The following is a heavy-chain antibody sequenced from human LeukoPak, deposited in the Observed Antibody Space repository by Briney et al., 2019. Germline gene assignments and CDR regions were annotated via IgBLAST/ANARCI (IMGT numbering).Heavy chain of an antibody. V-gene: IGHV4-59*01. CDR3: ARGVVTPFNWFDP. D-gene: IGHD4-23*01. Sequence: SETLSLTCTVSGGSISSYYWSWIRQPPGKGLEWIGYIYYNGNTNYNPSLKSRVTISVDTSKNQFSLKLSSVAPADTAVYYCARGVVTPFNWFDPWGQGTLVTVSS. CDR2: IYYNGNT. CDR1: GGSISSYY. J-gene: IGHJ5*02.